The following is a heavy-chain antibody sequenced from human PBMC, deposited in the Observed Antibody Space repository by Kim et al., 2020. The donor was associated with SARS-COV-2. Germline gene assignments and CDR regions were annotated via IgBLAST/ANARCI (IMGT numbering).Heavy chain of an antibody. CDR2: IYYSGST. CDR1: GGSISSYY. D-gene: IGHD3-22*01. V-gene: IGHV4-59*13. CDR3: ARERYYYDSSGYYKHGGQGFDP. Sequence: SETLSLTCTVSGGSISSYYWSWIRQPPGKGLEWIGYIYYSGSTNYNPSLKSRVTISVDTSKNQFSLKLSSVTAADTAVYYCARERYYYDSSGYYKHGGQGFDPWGQGTLATVSS. J-gene: IGHJ5*02.